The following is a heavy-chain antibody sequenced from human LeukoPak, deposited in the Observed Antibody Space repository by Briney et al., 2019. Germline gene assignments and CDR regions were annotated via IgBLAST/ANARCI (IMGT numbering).Heavy chain of an antibody. J-gene: IGHJ4*02. CDR1: GYTFTSYY. CDR3: ASTRIAAAGTFDY. CDR2: INPSGGST. D-gene: IGHD6-13*01. V-gene: IGHV1-46*01. Sequence: GASVKVSCKASGYTFTSYYRHWVRQPPGQGLEWMGIINPSGGSTSYAQKFQGRVTMTRDTSTSTVYMELSSLRSEDTAVYYCASTRIAAAGTFDYWGQGTLVTVSS.